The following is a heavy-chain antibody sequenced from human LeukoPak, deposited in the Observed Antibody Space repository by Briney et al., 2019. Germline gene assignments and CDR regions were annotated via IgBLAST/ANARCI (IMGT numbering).Heavy chain of an antibody. CDR3: AREPELGGYDTGYYFDY. D-gene: IGHD5-12*01. CDR1: GFTFSSYA. Sequence: PGRSLRLSCAASGFTFSSYAMHWVRQAPGKGLEWVAVISYDGSNKYYADSVKGRFTISRDNSKNTLYLQMNSLRAEDTAVYYCAREPELGGYDTGYYFDYWGQGTLVTVSS. V-gene: IGHV3-30-3*01. CDR2: ISYDGSNK. J-gene: IGHJ4*02.